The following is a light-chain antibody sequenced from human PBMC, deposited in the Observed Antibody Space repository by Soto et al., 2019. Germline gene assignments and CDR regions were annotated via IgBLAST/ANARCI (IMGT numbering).Light chain of an antibody. CDR2: DNN. CDR1: SSNFGNNY. V-gene: IGLV1-51*01. Sequence: QSVLTQSPSVSAAPGQTVTISCSGSSSNFGNNYVSWYQQLPGTAPKLLIYDNNKRPSGIPDRFSGSKSGTSGTLDITGLQTGDEADYYCATWDGSLPGEVFGGGTKVTVL. CDR3: ATWDGSLPGEV. J-gene: IGLJ2*01.